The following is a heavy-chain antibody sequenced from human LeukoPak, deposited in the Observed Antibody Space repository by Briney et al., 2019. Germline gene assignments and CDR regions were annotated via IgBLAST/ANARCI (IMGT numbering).Heavy chain of an antibody. V-gene: IGHV3-48*03. J-gene: IGHJ4*02. Sequence: GGSLRLSCAASGFTFSSYEMNWVRQAPGKGLEWVSYISSGGSNIYYAVSVKGRFTISRDNTRYSLYLQMNSLRAEDTAVYYCAREGSPSYWGQGTLVTVSS. CDR2: ISSGGSNI. CDR3: AREGSPSY. CDR1: GFTFSSYE.